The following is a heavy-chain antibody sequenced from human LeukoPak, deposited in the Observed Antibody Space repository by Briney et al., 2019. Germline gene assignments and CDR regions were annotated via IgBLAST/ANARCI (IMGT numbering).Heavy chain of an antibody. D-gene: IGHD3-10*01. J-gene: IGHJ4*02. CDR2: INHSGST. CDR1: GGSFSGYY. Sequence: SETLSLTCAVYGGSFSGYYWSWIRQPPGKGLEWIGEINHSGSTNYNPSLKSRVTISVDTSKNQFSLKLSSVTAADTAVYYCASGLLWFGESYWGQGTLVTVSS. V-gene: IGHV4-34*01. CDR3: ASGLLWFGESY.